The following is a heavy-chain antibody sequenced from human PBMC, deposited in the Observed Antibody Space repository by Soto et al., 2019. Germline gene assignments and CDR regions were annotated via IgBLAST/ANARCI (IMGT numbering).Heavy chain of an antibody. V-gene: IGHV4-38-2*01. Sequence: LPETLSLTCAVSGYSISSGYYWGWIRQPPGKGLEWIGSIYHSGSTYYNPSLKSRVTISVDTSKNQFSLKLSSVTAADTAVYYCARVRSSGWYLDYWGQGTLVTVSS. D-gene: IGHD6-19*01. CDR1: GYSISSGYY. CDR2: IYHSGST. J-gene: IGHJ4*02. CDR3: ARVRSSGWYLDY.